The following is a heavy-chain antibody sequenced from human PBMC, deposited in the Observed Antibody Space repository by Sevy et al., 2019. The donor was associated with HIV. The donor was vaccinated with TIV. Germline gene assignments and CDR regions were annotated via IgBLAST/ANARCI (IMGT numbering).Heavy chain of an antibody. CDR2: IIPIFGTA. Sequence: ATVKVSCKASGGTFSSYAISWVRQAPGQGLEWMGGIIPIFGTANYAQKFQGRVTITADESTSTAYMELSSLRSEDTALYYCARAADYTCHYYYYYMDVWGKGTTVTVSS. CDR1: GGTFSSYA. CDR3: ARAADYTCHYYYYYMDV. V-gene: IGHV1-69*13. J-gene: IGHJ6*03. D-gene: IGHD4-4*01.